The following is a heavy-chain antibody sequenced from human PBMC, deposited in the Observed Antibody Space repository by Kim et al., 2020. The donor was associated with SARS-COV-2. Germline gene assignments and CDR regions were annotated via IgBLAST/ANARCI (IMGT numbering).Heavy chain of an antibody. Sequence: SETLSLTCTVPGGSISSYYWSWIRQPPGKGLEWIGYIYYSGSTNYNPSLKSRVTISVDTSKNQFSLKLSSVTAADTAVYYCARAGESGWFRVISGMDVWGQGTTVTVSS. CDR2: IYYSGST. CDR1: GGSISSYY. CDR3: ARAGESGWFRVISGMDV. D-gene: IGHD3-10*01. J-gene: IGHJ6*02. V-gene: IGHV4-59*13.